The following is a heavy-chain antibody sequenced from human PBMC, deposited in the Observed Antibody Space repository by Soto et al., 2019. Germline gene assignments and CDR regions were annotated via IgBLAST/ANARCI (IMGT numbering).Heavy chain of an antibody. Sequence: GDSLQVSCKAAGYTFTGYYMHWVRQAPGQGLEWMGWINPKSGGTNYAQKFQGRVTMTRDTAISTAYMELSRLRSDDTAGYYCERDRGECSSNGSWNFEHCG. V-gene: IGHV1-2*02. CDR3: ERDRGECSSNGSWNFEH. CDR2: INPKSGGT. D-gene: IGHD2-2*01. CDR1: GYTFTGYY. J-gene: IGHJ4*01.